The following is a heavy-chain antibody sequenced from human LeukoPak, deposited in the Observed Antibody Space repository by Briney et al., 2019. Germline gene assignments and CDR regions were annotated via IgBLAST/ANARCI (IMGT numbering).Heavy chain of an antibody. V-gene: IGHV3-74*01. CDR1: GFTFSSYW. D-gene: IGHD6-19*01. J-gene: IGHJ4*02. CDR3: AKVAVAGPPDY. CDR2: INSDGSST. Sequence: PGGSLRLSCAASGFTFSSYWMHWVRQAPGKGLVWVSRINSDGSSTSYADSVKGRFTISRDNAKNTLYLQMNSLRAEDTAVYYCAKVAVAGPPDYWGQGTLVTVSS.